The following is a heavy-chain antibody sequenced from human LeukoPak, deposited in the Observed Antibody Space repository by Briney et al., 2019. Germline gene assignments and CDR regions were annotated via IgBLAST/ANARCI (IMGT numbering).Heavy chain of an antibody. Sequence: SETLSLTCTVSGGSISSGGYSWSWIRQHPGQGLEWIGYIYYSGSTYYNPSLKSRVTISVDTSKNQFSLKLSSVTAADTAVYYCARGTLNSSGYYRGWYYFDYWGQGTLVTVSS. CDR2: IYYSGST. CDR3: ARGTLNSSGYYRGWYYFDY. V-gene: IGHV4-31*03. D-gene: IGHD3-22*01. CDR1: GGSISSGGYS. J-gene: IGHJ4*02.